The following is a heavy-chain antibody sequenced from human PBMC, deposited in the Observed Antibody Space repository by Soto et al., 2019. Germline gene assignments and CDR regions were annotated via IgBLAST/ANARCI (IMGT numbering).Heavy chain of an antibody. J-gene: IGHJ6*02. CDR2: ISAYNGNT. V-gene: IGHV1-18*01. D-gene: IGHD3-3*01. CDR3: ARERGFSSYGMDV. CDR1: GYTFTSYG. Sequence: QGQLVPSGAEVKKTGASVKVSCKASGYTFTSYGISWVRQAPGQGLEWMGWISAYNGNTNYAQKLQGRVTMTTDTSTSTAYRELRSLRSDDTAVYYCARERGFSSYGMDVWGQGTTVTVSS.